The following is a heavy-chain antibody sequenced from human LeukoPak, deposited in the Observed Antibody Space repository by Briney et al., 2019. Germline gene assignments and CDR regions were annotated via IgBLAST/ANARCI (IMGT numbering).Heavy chain of an antibody. Sequence: PGGSLRLSCAASGFTFSSYGMHWVRQAPGKGLVWVAVIWYDGSNKYYAASVKGRFTISRDNSKNTLYLQMNSLRAEDTAVYSCARDPGGSSAWWFDPWGQGTLVTVSS. CDR1: GFTFSSYG. CDR2: IWYDGSNK. D-gene: IGHD6-13*01. J-gene: IGHJ5*02. V-gene: IGHV3-33*01. CDR3: ARDPGGSSAWWFDP.